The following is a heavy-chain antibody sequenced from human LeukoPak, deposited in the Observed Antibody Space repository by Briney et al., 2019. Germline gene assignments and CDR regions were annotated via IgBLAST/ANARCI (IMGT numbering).Heavy chain of an antibody. D-gene: IGHD3-9*01. Sequence: KTSETLSLTCTVSGGSISSYYWSWIRQPAGKGLEWIGRIYTSGSTNYNPSLKSRVTMSVDTSKNQFSLKLSSVTAADTAVYYCARDSKYYDILTGYYGPDAFDIWGQGTMVTVSS. CDR3: ARDSKYYDILTGYYGPDAFDI. CDR2: IYTSGST. V-gene: IGHV4-4*07. CDR1: GGSISSYY. J-gene: IGHJ3*02.